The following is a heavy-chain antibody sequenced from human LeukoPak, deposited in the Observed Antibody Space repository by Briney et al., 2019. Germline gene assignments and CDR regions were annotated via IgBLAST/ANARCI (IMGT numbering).Heavy chain of an antibody. V-gene: IGHV4-39*07. D-gene: IGHD3-22*01. CDR2: IYYGGST. J-gene: IGHJ3*02. Sequence: SETLSLTCTVSGGSISSSSYYWAWIRQPPGKGLEWIGSIYYGGSTYYNSSLKSRVTISVDISKNQFSLKLSSVTAADTAVYYCARGGEYYDSSGYSPTDAFDIWGQGTMVTVSS. CDR3: ARGGEYYDSSGYSPTDAFDI. CDR1: GGSISSSSYY.